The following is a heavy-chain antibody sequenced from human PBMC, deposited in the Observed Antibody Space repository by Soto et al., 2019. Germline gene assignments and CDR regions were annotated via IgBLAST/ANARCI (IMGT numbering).Heavy chain of an antibody. CDR2: FIPIFGIT. Sequence: QVQLLQSGAEVRKPGSSVKVSCKASGGTLGSYAITWVRQAPGQGFEWMGGFIPIFGITNYAPRFKDRLTITGDESTSTVYMELSSLTYDDTAVYYCVPLQPSTIRGRPGMDVWGQGTTITVSS. CDR1: GGTLGSYA. CDR3: VPLQPSTIRGRPGMDV. D-gene: IGHD4-4*01. V-gene: IGHV1-69*01. J-gene: IGHJ6*02.